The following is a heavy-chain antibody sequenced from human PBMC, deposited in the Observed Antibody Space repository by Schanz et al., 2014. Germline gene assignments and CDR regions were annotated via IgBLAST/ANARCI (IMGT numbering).Heavy chain of an antibody. Sequence: QVQLQQWGAGLLKPSETLSLTCAVYGGSFSDYYWSWIRQPPGKGLEWIGYVYYSGSTNYYPSLKSRVTISVDTSKNQFSLKLNSVTPADTAVYYCARGGGSDWNYGTLDYWGQGTLVTVSS. CDR3: ARGGGSDWNYGTLDY. D-gene: IGHD1-7*01. CDR2: VYYSGST. CDR1: GGSFSDYY. V-gene: IGHV4-34*11. J-gene: IGHJ4*02.